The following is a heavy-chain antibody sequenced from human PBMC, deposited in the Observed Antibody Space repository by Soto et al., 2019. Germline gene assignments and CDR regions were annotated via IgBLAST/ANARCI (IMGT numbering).Heavy chain of an antibody. D-gene: IGHD3-22*01. CDR2: INADNGNT. J-gene: IGHJ4*02. Sequence: QVQLVQSGAEVKKPGASVKVSCKASGYTFTSYAMHWVRQAPGQRLEWMGWINADNGNTKYSQKFQGRVTITRDTSASTAYMELSSLRSEDTALYYCARSSGYYYDDYWGQGTLVTVSS. CDR3: ARSSGYYYDDY. V-gene: IGHV1-3*01. CDR1: GYTFTSYA.